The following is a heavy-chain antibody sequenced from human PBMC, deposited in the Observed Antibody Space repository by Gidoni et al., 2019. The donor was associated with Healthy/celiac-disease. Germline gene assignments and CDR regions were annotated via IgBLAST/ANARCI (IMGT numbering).Heavy chain of an antibody. V-gene: IGHV3-64D*09. CDR3: VKVGRDSSGYFDY. CDR2: ISSNGGST. Sequence: EVQLVESGGGLVQPGGSLRLSCSASGFTFSSYAMHWVRQAPGKGLEYVSAISSNGGSTYYADSVKGRFTISRDNSKNTLYLQMSSLRAEDTAVYYCVKVGRDSSGYFDYWGQGTLVTVSS. J-gene: IGHJ4*02. D-gene: IGHD3-22*01. CDR1: GFTFSSYA.